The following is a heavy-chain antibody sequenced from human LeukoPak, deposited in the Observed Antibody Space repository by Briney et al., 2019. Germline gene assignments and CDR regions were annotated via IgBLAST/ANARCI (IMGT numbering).Heavy chain of an antibody. Sequence: GGSLRLSCAGSGFSFGTYSMNWVRQAPGKGLEWVSSISSSSIYINYADSVKGRFTISRDNAKNSLYLQMNSLRAEDTAVYYCARDVRGGYHDHWGQGTLVTVSS. V-gene: IGHV3-21*01. CDR3: ARDVRGGYHDH. CDR1: GFSFGTYS. D-gene: IGHD5-18*01. J-gene: IGHJ5*02. CDR2: ISSSSIYI.